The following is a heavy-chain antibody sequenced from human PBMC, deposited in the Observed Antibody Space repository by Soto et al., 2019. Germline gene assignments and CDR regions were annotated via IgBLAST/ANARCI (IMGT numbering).Heavy chain of an antibody. J-gene: IGHJ6*02. CDR2: INAGNGNT. CDR3: AYRSGSYHYHHYYGMDV. CDR1: GYTFTSYA. V-gene: IGHV1-3*01. D-gene: IGHD3-10*01. Sequence: GPSVKVSCKASGYTFTSYAMHWVRQAPGQRLEWMGWINAGNGNTKYSQKFQGRVTITRDTSASTAYMELSSLRSEDTAVYYCAYRSGSYHYHHYYGMDVWGQGTTVTVSS.